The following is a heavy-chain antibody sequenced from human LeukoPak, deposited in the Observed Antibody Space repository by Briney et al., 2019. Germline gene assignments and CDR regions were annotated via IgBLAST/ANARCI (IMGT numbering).Heavy chain of an antibody. CDR1: GFTFSSYA. V-gene: IGHV3-21*04. CDR3: VRETRESVAAAATTTRDWYFDL. CDR2: ISSSSSYI. Sequence: GGSLRLSCAASGFTFSSYAIHWVRQAPGKGLEWVSSISSSSSYIYYADSVKGRFTTSRDNSKNTLYLQMNSLRPEDTAVYYCVRETRESVAAAATTTRDWYFDLWGRGTLVTVSS. J-gene: IGHJ2*01. D-gene: IGHD6-13*01.